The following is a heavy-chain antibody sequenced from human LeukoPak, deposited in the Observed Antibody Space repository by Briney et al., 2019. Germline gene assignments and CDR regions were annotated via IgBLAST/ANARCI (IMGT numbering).Heavy chain of an antibody. CDR2: MRGDGSAI. J-gene: IGHJ4*02. CDR1: GFTFSSYN. CDR3: ARTTDLDF. D-gene: IGHD4-17*01. Sequence: GGSLRLSCAASGFTFSSYNMTWVRQAPGKGLEWVANMRGDGSAIYYVDSVKGRFTISRDNAKNSLYLQMNSLRAEDTAIYYCARTTDLDFWGRGTLVTVSS. V-gene: IGHV3-7*02.